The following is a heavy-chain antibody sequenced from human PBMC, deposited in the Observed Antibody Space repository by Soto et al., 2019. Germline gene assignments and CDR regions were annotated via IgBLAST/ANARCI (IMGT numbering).Heavy chain of an antibody. D-gene: IGHD2-2*02. Sequence: PGRYLEISCAASGFIFSGSAIHWVRQASGKGLEWVGRIRSRANNFATSSAASVKGRFTFSRDDSKNTAYLQMNTLKPEDTADYHRARGPVAAIGDHYYHRMAVWGQGTTATV. CDR2: IRSRANNFAT. J-gene: IGHJ6*02. CDR3: ARGPVAAIGDHYYHRMAV. V-gene: IGHV3-73*01. CDR1: GFIFSGSA.